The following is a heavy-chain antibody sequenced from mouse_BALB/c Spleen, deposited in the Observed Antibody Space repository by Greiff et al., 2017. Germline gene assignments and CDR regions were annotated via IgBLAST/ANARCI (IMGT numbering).Heavy chain of an antibody. V-gene: IGHV1S137*01. CDR2: ISTYYGDA. D-gene: IGHD2-4*01. CDR1: GYTFTDYA. J-gene: IGHJ3*01. Sequence: VKLQESGAELVRPGVSVKISCKGSGYTFTDYAMHWVKQSHAKSLEWIGVISTYYGDASYNQKFKGKATMTVDKSSSTAYMELARLTSEDSAIYYCARGDYDYDVPFAYWGQGTLVTVSA. CDR3: ARGDYDYDVPFAY.